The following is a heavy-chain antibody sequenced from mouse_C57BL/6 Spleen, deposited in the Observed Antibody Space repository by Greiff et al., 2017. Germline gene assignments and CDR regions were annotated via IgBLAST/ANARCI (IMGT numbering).Heavy chain of an antibody. V-gene: IGHV3-6*01. J-gene: IGHJ4*01. CDR3: ARVFGYDGYYAMDY. Sequence: EVQLQESGPGLVKPSQSLSLTCSVTGYSITSGYYWNWIRQFPGNKLEWMGYISYDGSNNYNPSLKNRISITRDTSKNQFFLKLNSVTTEDTATYYCARVFGYDGYYAMDYWGQGTSVTVSS. CDR1: GYSITSGYY. CDR2: ISYDGSN. D-gene: IGHD2-2*01.